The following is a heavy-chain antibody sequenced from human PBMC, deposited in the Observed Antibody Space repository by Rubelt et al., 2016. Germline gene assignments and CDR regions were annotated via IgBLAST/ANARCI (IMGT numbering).Heavy chain of an antibody. Sequence: QVQLQESGPGLVKPSGTLSLTCAVSGGSISSSNWWSWVRQPPGKGLEWIGEIYHSGSTNYNPSLKGWVTISVDKSKNQFSLKLSSVTAADTAVYYCARGGDYDFWSGYYGTWFDPWGQGTLVTVSS. CDR2: IYHSGST. V-gene: IGHV4-4*02. J-gene: IGHJ5*02. CDR1: GGSISSSNW. D-gene: IGHD3-3*01. CDR3: ARGGDYDFWSGYYGTWFDP.